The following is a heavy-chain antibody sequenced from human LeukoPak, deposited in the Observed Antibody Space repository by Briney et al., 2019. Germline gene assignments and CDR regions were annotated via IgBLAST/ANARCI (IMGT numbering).Heavy chain of an antibody. CDR3: ARDRVEHQYWFDP. CDR1: GYTFTSYY. D-gene: IGHD6-13*01. CDR2: INPNSGGT. Sequence: ASVKVSYQASGYTFTSYYMHWVRQAPGQGLEWMGWINPNSGGTNYAQKFQGRVTMTRDTSISTAYMELSRLRSDDTAVYYCARDRVEHQYWFDPWGQGTLVTVSS. J-gene: IGHJ5*02. V-gene: IGHV1-2*02.